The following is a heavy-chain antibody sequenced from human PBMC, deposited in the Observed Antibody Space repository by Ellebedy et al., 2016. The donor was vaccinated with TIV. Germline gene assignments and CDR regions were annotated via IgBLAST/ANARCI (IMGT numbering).Heavy chain of an antibody. Sequence: GGSLRLXXVASGFTFKNYWMNWVRQAPGKGLEWVANIDPNGSAKTYVDSVKGRFTISRDNAKNSLYLEMNSLRPEDTAVYYCVRGEGWTDYWGQGTVVTVSS. CDR3: VRGEGWTDY. D-gene: IGHD3/OR15-3a*01. CDR2: IDPNGSAK. V-gene: IGHV3-7*04. J-gene: IGHJ4*02. CDR1: GFTFKNYW.